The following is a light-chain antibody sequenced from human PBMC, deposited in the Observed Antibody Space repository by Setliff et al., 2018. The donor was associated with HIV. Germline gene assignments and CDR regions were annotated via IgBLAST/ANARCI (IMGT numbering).Light chain of an antibody. CDR3: SSYTSSSSDV. CDR1: SSGVGAYNH. J-gene: IGLJ1*01. Sequence: QSALTQPASVSGSPGQSITISCTGTSSGVGAYNHVSWYQQNAGKAPKLMIYDVSNRPSGVSNRFSGSKSGNTASLTISGLQAEDEADYYCSSYTSSSSDVFGTGTKGNVL. V-gene: IGLV2-14*03. CDR2: DVS.